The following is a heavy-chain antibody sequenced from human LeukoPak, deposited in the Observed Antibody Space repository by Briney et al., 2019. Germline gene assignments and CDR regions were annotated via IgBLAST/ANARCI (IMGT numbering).Heavy chain of an antibody. CDR3: ARASPLKQQSYYMDV. Sequence: ASVKVSCKASGYTFTSYDINWVRQATGQGLEWMGWMNPNSGNTGHAQKFQGRVTMTRNTSISTAYMELSSLRSEDTAVYYCARASPLKQQSYYMDVWGKGATVTVSS. CDR2: MNPNSGNT. CDR1: GYTFTSYD. J-gene: IGHJ6*03. V-gene: IGHV1-8*01. D-gene: IGHD6-13*01.